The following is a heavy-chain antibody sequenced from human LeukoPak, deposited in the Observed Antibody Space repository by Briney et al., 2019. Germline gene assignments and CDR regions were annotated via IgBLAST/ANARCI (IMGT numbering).Heavy chain of an antibody. CDR1: GGSFSGYY. D-gene: IGHD3-10*01. Sequence: PSETLSLTCAVYGGSFSGYYWSWIRQPPGKGLEWIGEINHSGSTNYNPSLKSRVTISVDTSKNQFSLKLSSVTAADTAVYYCARHITYYYGSGSYYNPFDYWGQGTLVTVSS. V-gene: IGHV4-34*01. CDR3: ARHITYYYGSGSYYNPFDY. CDR2: INHSGST. J-gene: IGHJ4*02.